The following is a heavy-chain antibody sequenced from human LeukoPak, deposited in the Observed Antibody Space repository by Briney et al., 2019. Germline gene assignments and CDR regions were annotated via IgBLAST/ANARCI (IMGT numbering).Heavy chain of an antibody. CDR1: GFTFGDYA. CDR3: IREDWSGGSPSFDY. Sequence: GGSLRLSCTASGFTFGDYAMTWVRQAPGKGLEWVGFIRSKAYGGTTEYAASVNGRFTISRDDSKSIVYLQMNSLKSEDTAVYYCIREDWSGGSPSFDYWGQGTLVTVSS. CDR2: IRSKAYGGTT. V-gene: IGHV3-49*04. J-gene: IGHJ4*02. D-gene: IGHD2-15*01.